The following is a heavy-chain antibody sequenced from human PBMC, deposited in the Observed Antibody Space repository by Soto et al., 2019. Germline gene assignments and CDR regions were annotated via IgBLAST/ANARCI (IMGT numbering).Heavy chain of an antibody. CDR3: ARVAPSRSSTGYVP. J-gene: IGHJ4*02. CDR1: GYTFTAYY. D-gene: IGHD2-2*01. Sequence: QVHLVQSGAEVKKPGASVKVSCKASGYTFTAYYMHWERQAPGEGLEWMGWINPDSGDTNYAQNSQGRVTMTRDTSINTAYMELSRLKSNDTAVYYCARVAPSRSSTGYVPWGQGTLVTVSS. CDR2: INPDSGDT. V-gene: IGHV1-2*02.